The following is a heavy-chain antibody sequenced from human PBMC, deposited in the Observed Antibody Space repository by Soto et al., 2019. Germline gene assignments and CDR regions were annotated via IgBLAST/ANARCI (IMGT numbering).Heavy chain of an antibody. V-gene: IGHV3-23*01. CDR2: ISGSGGST. CDR3: AKLYYYDSSGYLHY. J-gene: IGHJ4*02. D-gene: IGHD3-22*01. Sequence: PGGSLRLSCAASGFTFSSYAMSWVRQAPGKGLEWVSAISGSGGSTYYADSVKGRLTISRDNSKNTLYLQMNSLRAEDTAVYYCAKLYYYDSSGYLHYWGQGTLVTVSS. CDR1: GFTFSSYA.